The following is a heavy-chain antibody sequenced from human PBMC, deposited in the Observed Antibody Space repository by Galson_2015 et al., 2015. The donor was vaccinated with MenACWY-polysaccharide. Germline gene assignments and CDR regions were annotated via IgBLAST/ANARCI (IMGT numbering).Heavy chain of an antibody. D-gene: IGHD4-11*01. Sequence: SLRLSCAVSGFTFDDYAMHWVRQAPGKGLEWVSGISWNSGSIDYADSVKGRFTISRDNAKNSLYLQMNSLRAEDTALYYCAKGLHDYSYYYFDPWGQGTLVTVSS. J-gene: IGHJ4*02. CDR1: GFTFDDYA. V-gene: IGHV3-9*01. CDR2: ISWNSGSI. CDR3: AKGLHDYSYYYFDP.